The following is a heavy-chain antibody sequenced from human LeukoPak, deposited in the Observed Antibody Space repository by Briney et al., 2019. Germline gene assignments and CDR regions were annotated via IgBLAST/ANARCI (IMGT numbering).Heavy chain of an antibody. V-gene: IGHV3-30*02. Sequence: GGSLRLSCAASGFTFSSYGMHWVRQAPGKGLEWVAFIWYDGSNKNYGDSAKGRFTISRDNSKNTLYLQVNSLRAEDTAVYYCAKGYNYGFDHWGQGTLVTVSS. J-gene: IGHJ4*02. CDR2: IWYDGSNK. D-gene: IGHD5-24*01. CDR3: AKGYNYGFDH. CDR1: GFTFSSYG.